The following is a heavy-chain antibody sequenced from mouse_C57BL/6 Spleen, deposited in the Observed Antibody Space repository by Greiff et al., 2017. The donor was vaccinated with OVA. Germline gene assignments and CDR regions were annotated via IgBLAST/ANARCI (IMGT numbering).Heavy chain of an antibody. CDR1: GYTFTDYN. CDR3: ARGGYYGNYGYYAMDY. Sequence: DVKLQESGPELVKPGASVKIPCKASGYTFTDYNMDWVKQSHGKSLEWIGDINPNNGGPIYNQKFQGQATLTVAKSSSTAYMELRSLTSEDTAVYYCARGGYYGNYGYYAMDYWGQGTSVTVSS. J-gene: IGHJ4*01. D-gene: IGHD2-1*01. CDR2: INPNNGGP. V-gene: IGHV1-18*01.